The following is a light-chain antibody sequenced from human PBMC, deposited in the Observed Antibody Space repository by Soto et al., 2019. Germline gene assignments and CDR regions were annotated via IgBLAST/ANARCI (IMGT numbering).Light chain of an antibody. CDR1: SSDVGGYNY. J-gene: IGLJ1*01. V-gene: IGLV2-11*01. Sequence: QSALTQPRSVSGSPGHSVTISCTGTSSDVGGYNYVSWYQQHPGKAPKLMIYDVSKRPSGVPDRFSGSKSGNTASLTISGLQAEDEADYCCCSYAGSYPYVFGTGTKLTVL. CDR3: CSYAGSYPYV. CDR2: DVS.